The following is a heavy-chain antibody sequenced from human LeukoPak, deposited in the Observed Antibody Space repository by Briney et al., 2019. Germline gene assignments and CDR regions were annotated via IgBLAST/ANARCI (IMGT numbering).Heavy chain of an antibody. CDR3: ALDRSGWYYYLHS. CDR1: GFTFSSYG. V-gene: IGHV3-7*01. Sequence: GGSLRLSCAASGFTFSSYGIHWVRQAPGKGLEWVANIKQDGGEKHYVESVKGRFTISRDNAKNSLYLQMNSLRAEDTAVYYCALDRSGWYYYLHSWGQGTLVTVSS. D-gene: IGHD6-19*01. J-gene: IGHJ4*02. CDR2: IKQDGGEK.